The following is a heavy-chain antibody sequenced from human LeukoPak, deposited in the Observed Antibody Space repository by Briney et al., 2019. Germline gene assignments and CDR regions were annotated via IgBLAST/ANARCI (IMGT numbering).Heavy chain of an antibody. J-gene: IGHJ4*02. CDR3: ARYRGSKWIQLGSPFDY. V-gene: IGHV4-34*01. Sequence: SETLSLTCAVYGGSFSGYYWSWIRQPPGKELEWIGEINHSGSTNYNPSLKSRVTISVDTSKNQFSLKLSSVTAADTAVYYCARYRGSKWIQLGSPFDYWGQGTLVTVSS. CDR1: GGSFSGYY. D-gene: IGHD5-18*01. CDR2: INHSGST.